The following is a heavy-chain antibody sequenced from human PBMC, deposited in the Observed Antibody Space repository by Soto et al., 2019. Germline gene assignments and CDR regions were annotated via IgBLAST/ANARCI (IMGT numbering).Heavy chain of an antibody. CDR2: INKDGSQK. J-gene: IGHJ4*02. CDR1: GFTFSSYA. CDR3: VRELGLAY. D-gene: IGHD7-27*01. V-gene: IGHV3-7*03. Sequence: GSLRLSCAASGFTFSSYAMSWVRQAPGKGLEWVANINKDGSQKNYVDSVKGRFTIARDNGQNSLSLQINSLRVEDTAVYYCVRELGLAYWGQGALVTVSS.